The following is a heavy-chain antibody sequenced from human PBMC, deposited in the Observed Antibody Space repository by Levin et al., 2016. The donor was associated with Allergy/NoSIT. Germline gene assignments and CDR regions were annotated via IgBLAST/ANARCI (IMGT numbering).Heavy chain of an antibody. V-gene: IGHV4-39*01. CDR3: ARRLLPNTAIMVGGFDY. J-gene: IGHJ4*02. D-gene: IGHD5-18*01. CDR1: GGSISSSSYY. Sequence: SETLSLTCSVSGGSISSSSYYWGWIRQPPGKGLEWIGSIYYSGSTYYNPSLKSRVTISVDTSKNQFSLKLSSVTAADTAVYYCARRLLPNTAIMVGGFDYWGQGTLVTVSS. CDR2: IYYSGST.